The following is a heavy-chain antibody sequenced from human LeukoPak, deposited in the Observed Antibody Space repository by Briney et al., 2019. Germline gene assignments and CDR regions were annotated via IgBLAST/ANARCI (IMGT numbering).Heavy chain of an antibody. CDR2: IKPNSGGT. CDR1: GYTSTGYY. J-gene: IGHJ5*02. CDR3: ARGGYCSGGSCYSGSWFDP. Sequence: GASVKVSCKASGYTSTGYYMHWVRHAPGQGLERMGWIKPNSGGTNYAQKFQGRATITRDTSTSTAYIELSRRRSDNTPVYFCARGGYCSGGSCYSGSWFDPWGEGTLVTVSS. D-gene: IGHD2-15*01. V-gene: IGHV1-2*02.